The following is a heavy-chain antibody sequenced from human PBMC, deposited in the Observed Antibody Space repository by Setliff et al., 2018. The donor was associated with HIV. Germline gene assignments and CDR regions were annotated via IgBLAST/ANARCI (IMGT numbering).Heavy chain of an antibody. CDR1: GYSFVDFW. Sequence: GESLKISCHLSGYSFVDFWIGGVRQMHGKGLEWVGFNYPGDSDSRYSPSFRGQVTISADKSTTTAYLDWASLKASDTARSYCVRYIGAAAVYIDHWGQGTLVTVSS. CDR2: NYPGDSDS. J-gene: IGHJ4*02. CDR3: VRYIGAAAVYIDH. V-gene: IGHV5-51*01. D-gene: IGHD6-25*01.